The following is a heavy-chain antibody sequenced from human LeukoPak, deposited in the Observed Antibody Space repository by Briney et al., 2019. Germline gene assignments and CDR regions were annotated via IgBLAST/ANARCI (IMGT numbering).Heavy chain of an antibody. V-gene: IGHV1-69*13. J-gene: IGHJ4*02. CDR2: IIPIFGTA. CDR3: ARDQYGSGSYYKPFDY. Sequence: SVKVSCKASGGTFSSYAISWVRQAPGQGLERMGGIIPIFGTANYAQKFQGRVTITADESTSTAYMELSSLRSEDTAVYYCARDQYGSGSYYKPFDYWGQGTLVTVSS. D-gene: IGHD3-10*01. CDR1: GGTFSSYA.